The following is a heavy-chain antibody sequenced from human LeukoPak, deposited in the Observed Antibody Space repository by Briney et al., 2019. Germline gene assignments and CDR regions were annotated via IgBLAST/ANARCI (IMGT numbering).Heavy chain of an antibody. CDR2: FDPEDGET. CDR1: GYTFTSYY. D-gene: IGHD3-10*01. CDR3: ATAGLGMVRGEDY. V-gene: IGHV1-24*01. J-gene: IGHJ4*02. Sequence: ASVKVSCKASGYTFTSYYMHWVRQAPGKGLEWMGGFDPEDGETIYAQKFQGRVTMTEDTSTDTAYMELSSLRSEDTAVYYCATAGLGMVRGEDYWGQGTLVTVSS.